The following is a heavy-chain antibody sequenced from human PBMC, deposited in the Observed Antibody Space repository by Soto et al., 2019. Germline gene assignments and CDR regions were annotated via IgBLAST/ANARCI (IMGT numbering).Heavy chain of an antibody. CDR1: GFTFSSYS. V-gene: IGHV3-48*02. CDR3: ARSGGLRLGELSFRGVFDY. CDR2: ISSSSSTI. J-gene: IGHJ4*02. D-gene: IGHD3-16*02. Sequence: EVQLVESGGGLVQPGGSLRLSCAASGFTFSSYSMNWVRQAPGKGLEWVSYISSSSSTIYYADSVKGRFTISRDNAKKSLYLQMNSLRDEDTAVYYCARSGGLRLGELSFRGVFDYWGQGTLVTVSS.